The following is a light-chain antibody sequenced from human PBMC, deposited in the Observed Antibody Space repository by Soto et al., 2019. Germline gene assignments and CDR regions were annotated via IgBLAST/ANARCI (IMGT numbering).Light chain of an antibody. CDR1: SSDVGAYNY. V-gene: IGLV2-8*01. J-gene: IGLJ2*01. CDR3: SSHAGSINLV. Sequence: QSVLTQPPSASGSPGQSVTISCTGTSSDVGAYNYVSWYQQHPGKVPKLMIYEVNKRPSGVPDRISGSKSGNTASLTVSGLQPEDEADYYCSSHAGSINLVFGGGTKVTVL. CDR2: EVN.